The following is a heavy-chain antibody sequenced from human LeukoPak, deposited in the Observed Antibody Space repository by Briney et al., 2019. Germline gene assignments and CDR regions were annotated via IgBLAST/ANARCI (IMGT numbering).Heavy chain of an antibody. CDR3: ARGDIVVVPAAIGSGDYYYYGMDV. CDR1: GGPISSSNW. V-gene: IGHV4-4*02. J-gene: IGHJ6*04. D-gene: IGHD2-2*01. Sequence: SGTLSLTCAVSGGPISSSNWWSWVRQPPGKGLEWIGEIYHSGSTNYNPSLKSRVTISVDKSKNQFSLKLSSVTAADTAVYYCARGDIVVVPAAIGSGDYYYYGMDVWGKGTTVTVSS. CDR2: IYHSGST.